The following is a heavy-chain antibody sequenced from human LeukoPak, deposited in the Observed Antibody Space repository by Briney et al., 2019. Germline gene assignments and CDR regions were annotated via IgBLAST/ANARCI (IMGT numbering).Heavy chain of an antibody. CDR3: ARAGQVKKVVRGVIPENY. Sequence: ASVKVSCKASGYTFTGYYMHWVRQAPGQGLEWMGWINPNSGGTNYAQKFQGRVTMTRDTSISTAYMELSRLRSDDTAVYYCARAGQVKKVVRGVIPENYWGQGTLVTVSS. CDR1: GYTFTGYY. V-gene: IGHV1-2*02. CDR2: INPNSGGT. D-gene: IGHD3-10*01. J-gene: IGHJ4*02.